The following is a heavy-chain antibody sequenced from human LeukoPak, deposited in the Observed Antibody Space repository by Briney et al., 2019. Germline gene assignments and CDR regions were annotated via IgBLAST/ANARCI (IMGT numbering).Heavy chain of an antibody. CDR3: ARRRKGQLALTYYYYYMDV. J-gene: IGHJ6*03. CDR2: ISSSGSTI. V-gene: IGHV3-48*03. D-gene: IGHD6-6*01. Sequence: GGSLRLSCAASGFTFSSYEMNWVRQAPGKGLEWVSYISSSGSTIYYADSVKGRFTISRDNAKNSLYLQMNSLRAEDTAVYYCARRRKGQLALTYYYYYMDVWGKGTTVTVSS. CDR1: GFTFSSYE.